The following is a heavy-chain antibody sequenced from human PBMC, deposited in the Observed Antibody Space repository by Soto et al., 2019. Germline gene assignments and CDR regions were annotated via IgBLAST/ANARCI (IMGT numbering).Heavy chain of an antibody. V-gene: IGHV5-10-1*01. CDR1: GYSFAGYW. Sequence: GESLKISCKGSGYSFAGYWITWVRQKPGKGLEWMGRIDPSDSQTYYSPSFRGHVTISATKSITTVFLQWSSLRASDTAMYYCATTYYYDSSGYLGTFDYWGQGTLVTVSS. D-gene: IGHD3-22*01. CDR3: ATTYYYDSSGYLGTFDY. J-gene: IGHJ4*02. CDR2: IDPSDSQT.